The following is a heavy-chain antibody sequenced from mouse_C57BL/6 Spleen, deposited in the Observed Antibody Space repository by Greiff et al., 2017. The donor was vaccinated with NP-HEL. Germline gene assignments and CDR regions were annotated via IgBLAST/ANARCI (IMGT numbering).Heavy chain of an antibody. CDR3: AKNSYYYGSSYEGWYFDV. D-gene: IGHD1-1*01. Sequence: VKLQESGPGLVQPSQSLSITCTVSGFSLTSYGVHWVRQSPGKGLEWLGVIWSGGSTDYNAAFMSRLSITKDNSKSQVFFKMNSLQADDTAIYYCAKNSYYYGSSYEGWYFDVWGTGTTVTVSS. CDR1: GFSLTSYG. V-gene: IGHV2-5*01. J-gene: IGHJ1*03. CDR2: IWSGGST.